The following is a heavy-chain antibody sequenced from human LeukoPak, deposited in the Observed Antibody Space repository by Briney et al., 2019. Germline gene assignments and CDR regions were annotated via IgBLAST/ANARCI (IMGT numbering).Heavy chain of an antibody. Sequence: PSETLSLTCTVSGGSVSSGSYYWSWIRQPPGKGLEWIGYIYYSGSTNYNPSLKSRVTISVDTSKNQFSLKLSSVTAADTAVYYCARDRVRGNSNPYFDYWGQGTLVTVSS. CDR3: ARDRVRGNSNPYFDY. J-gene: IGHJ4*02. CDR1: GGSVSSGSYY. CDR2: IYYSGST. V-gene: IGHV4-61*01. D-gene: IGHD4-11*01.